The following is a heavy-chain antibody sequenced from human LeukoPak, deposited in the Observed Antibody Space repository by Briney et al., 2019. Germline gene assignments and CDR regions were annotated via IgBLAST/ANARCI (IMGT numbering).Heavy chain of an antibody. CDR2: IYYSGST. J-gene: IGHJ4*02. V-gene: IGHV4-59*01. CDR3: ARGRQKLMITFGGVIVEHYDY. CDR1: GGSISSYY. D-gene: IGHD3-16*02. Sequence: SETLTLTCTVSGGSISSYYWSWIRQPPGKGLEWIGYIYYSGSTNYNPSLKSRVTISVATSKNQFSLKLSSVTAADTAVYYCARGRQKLMITFGGVIVEHYDYWGQGTLVTVSS.